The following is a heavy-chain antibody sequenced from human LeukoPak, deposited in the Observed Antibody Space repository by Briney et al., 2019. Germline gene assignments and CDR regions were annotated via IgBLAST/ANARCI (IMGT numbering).Heavy chain of an antibody. CDR1: GGSFTDYF. V-gene: IGHV4-34*01. J-gene: IGHJ6*02. Sequence: SETLSLTCTVYGGSFTDYFWTWIRQSPGKGLEWIGEVNDYTGDTNYNPSLNSRVSISLGKSKNQFSLELRSVTAADTAVYYRARGRIAKIVVVHSFSYGMDVWGQGTTVPVSS. CDR2: VNDYTGDT. CDR3: ARGRIAKIVVVHSFSYGMDV. D-gene: IGHD3-22*01.